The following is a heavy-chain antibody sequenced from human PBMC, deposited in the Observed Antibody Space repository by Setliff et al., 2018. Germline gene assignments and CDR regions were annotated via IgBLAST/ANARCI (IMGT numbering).Heavy chain of an antibody. CDR1: GFTFSRYD. J-gene: IGHJ6*03. V-gene: IGHV3-13*04. D-gene: IGHD3-22*01. CDR2: TAAAGGTR. CDR3: ARLALTGYDSSGYYYALEYYYYMDV. Sequence: QPGGSLRLSCAASGFTFSRYDIHWVRQVTGKGLEWVSGTAAAGGTRYYADSVKGRFNISRDNANQSLYLQMNSLRAEDTAVYYCARLALTGYDSSGYYYALEYYYYMDVWGKGTTVTVSS.